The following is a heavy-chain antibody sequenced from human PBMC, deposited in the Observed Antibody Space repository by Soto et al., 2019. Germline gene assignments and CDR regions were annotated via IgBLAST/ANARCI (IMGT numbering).Heavy chain of an antibody. V-gene: IGHV3-11*05. J-gene: IGHJ4*02. CDR3: VRELGGLDC. CDR1: GLTFSDYY. Sequence: QVQLVESGGGLVKPGGSLRLSCAASGLTFSDYYMSWIRQDPGKGLEWVSYISSSGHFANYADSVKGRFTISRDNARNSLYLQMNSLRAEGTAVYYCVRELGGLDCWGQGTLVTVSS. CDR2: ISSSGHFA.